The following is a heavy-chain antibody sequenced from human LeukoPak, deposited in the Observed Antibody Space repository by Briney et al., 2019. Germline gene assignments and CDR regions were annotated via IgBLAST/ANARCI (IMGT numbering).Heavy chain of an antibody. CDR2: ISSSSSYI. Sequence: GVLRLSCAASGFTFSSYSMNWVRQAPGKGLEWVSSISSSSSYIYYADSVKGRFTISRDNAKNSLYLQMNSLRAEDTAVYYCAREGIGSGWAPGGYYYGMDVWGQGTTVTVSS. J-gene: IGHJ6*02. CDR3: AREGIGSGWAPGGYYYGMDV. CDR1: GFTFSSYS. D-gene: IGHD6-19*01. V-gene: IGHV3-21*01.